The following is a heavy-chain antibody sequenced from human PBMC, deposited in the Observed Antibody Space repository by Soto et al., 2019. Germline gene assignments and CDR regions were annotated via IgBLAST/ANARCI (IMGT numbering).Heavy chain of an antibody. J-gene: IGHJ4*02. CDR2: INAVDGNT. CDR3: ARDSSGDPDY. Sequence: QVHLVQSGAEVKKPGASVKVSCKTSGYTFSSRGMHWVRQAPGQRLEWMGWINAVDGNTEYSKRFQGRVTITRDTFASTAYMELSSLRSEDTAVYYCARDSSGDPDYWGQGTLVTVSS. V-gene: IGHV1-3*01. CDR1: GYTFSSRG.